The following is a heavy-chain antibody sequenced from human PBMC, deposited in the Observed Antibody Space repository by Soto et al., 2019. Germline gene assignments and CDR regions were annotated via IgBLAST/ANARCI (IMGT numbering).Heavy chain of an antibody. CDR3: ARDSARVTMVRGVNGY. CDR1: GYTFTGYY. Sequence: GASVKVSCKASGYTFTGYYMHWVRQAPGQGLEWMGWINPNSGGTNYAQKFQGRVTMTRDTSISTAYMELSRLRSDDTAVYYCARDSARVTMVRGVNGYWGQGTLVAVSS. V-gene: IGHV1-2*02. D-gene: IGHD3-10*01. CDR2: INPNSGGT. J-gene: IGHJ4*02.